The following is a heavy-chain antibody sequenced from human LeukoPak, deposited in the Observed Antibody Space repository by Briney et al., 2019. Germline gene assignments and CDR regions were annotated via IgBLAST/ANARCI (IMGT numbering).Heavy chain of an antibody. CDR1: GFTFSSYS. CDR3: ARGIYSGYDAPDY. CDR2: ISSSSSYI. D-gene: IGHD5-12*01. V-gene: IGHV3-21*01. J-gene: IGHJ4*02. Sequence: PGGSLRLSCAASGFTFSSYSMNWVRQAPGKGLEWVSSISSSSSYIYYADSVKGRFTISRDNAKNSPYLQMNSLRAEDTAVYYCARGIYSGYDAPDYWGQGTLVTVSS.